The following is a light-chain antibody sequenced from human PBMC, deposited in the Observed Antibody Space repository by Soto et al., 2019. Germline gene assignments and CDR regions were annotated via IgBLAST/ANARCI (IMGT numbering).Light chain of an antibody. Sequence: PGERATLSCRASQSVSSSYLAWYQQKPGQPPRLLIFGASSRATGIPDRFSGSGSGTDFTLTISRLEPEDFAVYYCQQYGSSPAWTFGQGTKVEIK. CDR3: QQYGSSPAWT. V-gene: IGKV3-20*01. CDR1: QSVSSSY. J-gene: IGKJ1*01. CDR2: GAS.